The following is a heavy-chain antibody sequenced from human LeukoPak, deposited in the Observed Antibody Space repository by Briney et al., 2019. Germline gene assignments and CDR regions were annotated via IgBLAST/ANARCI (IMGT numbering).Heavy chain of an antibody. J-gene: IGHJ4*02. D-gene: IGHD6-13*01. CDR2: ISYDGSNK. CDR3: AKPYSSSWYYFDY. V-gene: IGHV3-30*18. CDR1: GFTFSSYG. Sequence: PGGSLRLSCAASGFTFSSYGMHWVRQAPGKGLEWVAVISYDGSNKYYADSVKGRFTISRDNSKNTLYLQMNSLRAEDTAVYYRAKPYSSSWYYFDYWGQGTLVTVSS.